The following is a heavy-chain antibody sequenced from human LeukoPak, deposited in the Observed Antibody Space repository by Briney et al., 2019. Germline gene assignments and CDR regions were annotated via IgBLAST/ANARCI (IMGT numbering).Heavy chain of an antibody. CDR2: IFANGDIT. J-gene: IGHJ6*02. V-gene: IGHV3-64D*09. Sequence: GGSLGLSCSASGFTFSTYPMHWVRQAPGKGLEYVSTIFANGDITSYAASLKGRFTTSRDNSKNTLYLQMSSLRPEDTAVYHCVKSPSAGLDVWGQGATVTVSS. CDR1: GFTFSTYP. CDR3: VKSPSAGLDV.